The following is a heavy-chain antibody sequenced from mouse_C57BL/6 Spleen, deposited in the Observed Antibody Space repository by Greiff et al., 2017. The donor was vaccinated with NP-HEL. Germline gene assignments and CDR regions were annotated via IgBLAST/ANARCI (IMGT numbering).Heavy chain of an antibody. CDR1: GYTFTSYW. Sequence: QVQLQQSGAELVKPGASVKMSCKASGYTFTSYWITWVKQRPGQGLEWIGDIYPGSGSTNYNEKFKSKATLTVDTSSSTAYMQLSSLTSEDSAVYYCAVYYDYDDYAMDYWGQGTSVTVSS. V-gene: IGHV1-55*01. J-gene: IGHJ4*01. D-gene: IGHD2-4*01. CDR2: IYPGSGST. CDR3: AVYYDYDDYAMDY.